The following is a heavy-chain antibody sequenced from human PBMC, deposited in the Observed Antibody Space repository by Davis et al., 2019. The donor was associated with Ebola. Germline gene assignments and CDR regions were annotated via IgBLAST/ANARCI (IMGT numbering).Heavy chain of an antibody. CDR3: ARGGYYDSSGYYYRFDY. D-gene: IGHD3-22*01. Sequence: GESLKISCKASGYTFTSYWISWVRQMPGKGLEWVGRIDPSDSYTNYSPSFQGHVTISADKSISTAYLQWSSLKASDTAMYYCARGGYYDSSGYYYRFDYWGQGTLVTVSS. J-gene: IGHJ4*02. CDR1: GYTFTSYW. CDR2: IDPSDSYT. V-gene: IGHV5-10-1*01.